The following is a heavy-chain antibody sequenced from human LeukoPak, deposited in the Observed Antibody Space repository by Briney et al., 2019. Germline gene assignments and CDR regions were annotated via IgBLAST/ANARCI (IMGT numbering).Heavy chain of an antibody. V-gene: IGHV3-23*01. CDR1: VFTFSSYE. J-gene: IGHJ4*02. Sequence: GGSLRLSCAASVFTFSSYEMNWVRQAPGKGLEWVSAISGSGGSTYYADSVKGRFTISRDNSKNTLYLQMNSLRAEDTAVYYCAKDTQAHYRLRVPYYWGQGTLVTVSS. CDR2: ISGSGGST. CDR3: AKDTQAHYRLRVPYY. D-gene: IGHD4-17*01.